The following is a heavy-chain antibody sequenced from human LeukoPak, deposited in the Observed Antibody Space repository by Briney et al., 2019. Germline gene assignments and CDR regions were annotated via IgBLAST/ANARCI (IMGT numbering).Heavy chain of an antibody. Sequence: SETLSLTCTVSGGSISSYYWSWIRQPPGKGLDWIGYIYYSGSTNYNPSLKSRVTISVDTSKNQFSLKLSSVTAADTAVYYCARLGYCSSTSCYGGAFDIWGQGTMVTVSS. J-gene: IGHJ3*02. CDR2: IYYSGST. CDR3: ARLGYCSSTSCYGGAFDI. V-gene: IGHV4-59*08. D-gene: IGHD2-2*01. CDR1: GGSISSYY.